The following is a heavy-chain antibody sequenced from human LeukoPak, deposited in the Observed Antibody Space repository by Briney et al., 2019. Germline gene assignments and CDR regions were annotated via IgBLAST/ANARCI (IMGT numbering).Heavy chain of an antibody. D-gene: IGHD3-10*01. CDR1: GYTLTEFS. V-gene: IGHV1-24*01. CDR3: AIGLVGSGSYIPYGMDV. Sequence: ASVKVSCKVSGYTLTEFSMHWVRQPPGKGLGWRGGFVPEDGETIYAQKFQGRVTMTEDTSTDTAYMELSSLRSEDTAVYYCAIGLVGSGSYIPYGMDVWGQGTTVTVSS. J-gene: IGHJ6*02. CDR2: FVPEDGET.